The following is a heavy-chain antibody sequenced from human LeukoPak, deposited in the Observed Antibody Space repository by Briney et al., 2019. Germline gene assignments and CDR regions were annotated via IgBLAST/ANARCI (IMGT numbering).Heavy chain of an antibody. V-gene: IGHV4-59*01. CDR3: ARDSSSGWSYYFDY. CDR1: GGSISSYY. D-gene: IGHD6-19*01. J-gene: IGHJ4*02. CDR2: IYYSGST. Sequence: SETLSLTCTVSGGSISSYYWSWIRQPPGKGLEWIGYIYYSGSTNYNPSLKSRVTISVDTSKNQFSLKLSSVTAADTAVYYCARDSSSGWSYYFDYWGQGTLVTVSS.